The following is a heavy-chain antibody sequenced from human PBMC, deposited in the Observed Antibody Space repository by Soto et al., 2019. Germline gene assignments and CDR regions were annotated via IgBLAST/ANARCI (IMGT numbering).Heavy chain of an antibody. V-gene: IGHV1-69*13. J-gene: IGHJ5*02. CDR2: TIPIFGTA. Sequence: ASVKVSCKASGGTFSSYAISWVRQAPGQGLEWMGGTIPIFGTANYAQKFQGRVTITADESTSTAYMELSSLRSEDTAVYYCARVIGVVEMATLGGWFDPWGQGTLVTVSS. CDR1: GGTFSSYA. CDR3: ARVIGVVEMATLGGWFDP. D-gene: IGHD5-12*01.